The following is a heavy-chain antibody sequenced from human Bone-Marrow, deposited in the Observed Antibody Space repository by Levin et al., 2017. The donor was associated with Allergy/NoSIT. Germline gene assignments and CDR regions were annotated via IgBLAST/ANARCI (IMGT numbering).Heavy chain of an antibody. CDR2: IKSKSNVETT. CDR1: GFNVGNAW. V-gene: IGHV3-15*01. CDR3: VTWSYGDY. Sequence: GESLKISCAASGFNVGNAWMNWVRQAPGKGLEWVGRIKSKSNVETTDYAAPVKGRFSISRDDSKNTVFLQMNSLKSEDTAVYYCVTWSYGDYWGQGTLVTVSS. D-gene: IGHD1-26*01. J-gene: IGHJ4*02.